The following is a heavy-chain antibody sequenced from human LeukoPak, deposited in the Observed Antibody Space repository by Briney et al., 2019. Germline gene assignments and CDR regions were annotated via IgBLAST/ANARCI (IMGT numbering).Heavy chain of an antibody. CDR1: GGSFSGYY. V-gene: IGHV4-34*01. Sequence: SSETLSLTCAVYGGSFSGYYWSWIRQPPGKGLEWIGEINHSGSTNYNPSLKSRVTISVDTSKNQFSLKLSSVTAADTAVYYCARRGFRGRPYWYFDLWGRGTLVTVSS. D-gene: IGHD2-21*01. J-gene: IGHJ2*01. CDR2: INHSGST. CDR3: ARRGFRGRPYWYFDL.